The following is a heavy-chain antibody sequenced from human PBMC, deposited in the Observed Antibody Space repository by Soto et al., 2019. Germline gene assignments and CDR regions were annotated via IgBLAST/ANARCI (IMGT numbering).Heavy chain of an antibody. CDR3: ARDHSAGMLDF. Sequence: SETLSLACTVSGGSILNGGHYWTWIRQTPGKGLEWIGKIFFSGNTHYNTALKSRLSFSVDRAKNQFSLNLTSVTAADTAIYFFARDHSAGMLDFWGPGXLVTVYS. CDR2: IFFSGNT. J-gene: IGHJ4*02. V-gene: IGHV4-31*03. D-gene: IGHD2-2*01. CDR1: GGSILNGGHY.